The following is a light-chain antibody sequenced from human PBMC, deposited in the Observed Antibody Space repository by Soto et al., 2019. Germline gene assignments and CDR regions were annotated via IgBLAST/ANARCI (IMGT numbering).Light chain of an antibody. CDR3: QPTSSFALT. J-gene: IGKJ4*01. V-gene: IGKV1-12*01. CDR2: ASS. CDR1: QGITSW. Sequence: DIQMTQSPSFVSASVGDRVTITCRASQGITSWLAWYQQKPGRAPKLLSHASSSLESGVPSRFSGSGSGTDFTLTISSLQPEDFATYYCQPTSSFALTFGGGNKVEIK.